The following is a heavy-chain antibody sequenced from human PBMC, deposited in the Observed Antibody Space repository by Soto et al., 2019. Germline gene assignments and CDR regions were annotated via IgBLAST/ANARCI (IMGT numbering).Heavy chain of an antibody. V-gene: IGHV3-15*07. Sequence: GGSLRLSCAASGFTFSNAWMNWVRQAPGKGLEWVGRIKSKTDGGTTDYAAPVKGRFTISRDDSKNTLYLQMNSLKTEDTAVYYCTTGRPDYYYYYGMDVWGQGTTVTVSS. CDR2: IKSKTDGGTT. J-gene: IGHJ6*02. CDR3: TTGRPDYYYYYGMDV. CDR1: GFTFSNAW.